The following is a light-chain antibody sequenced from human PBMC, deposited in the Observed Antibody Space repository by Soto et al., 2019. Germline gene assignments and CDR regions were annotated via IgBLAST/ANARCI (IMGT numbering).Light chain of an antibody. J-gene: IGKJ5*01. V-gene: IGKV3-11*01. CDR1: RSVSNY. Sequence: EIVLTQSPATLSLSPGETATLSCRASRSVSNYLAWYQQKPGQTPRLLIHDASNRAPGIPVRFSGSGSGTDFTLTISSLEPEDFAVYYCQQRTSWPSSTFGQGTRLEIK. CDR2: DAS. CDR3: QQRTSWPSST.